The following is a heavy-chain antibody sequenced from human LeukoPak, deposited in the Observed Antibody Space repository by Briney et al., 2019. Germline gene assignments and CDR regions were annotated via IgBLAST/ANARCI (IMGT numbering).Heavy chain of an antibody. D-gene: IGHD2-2*01. CDR2: FYDSGST. J-gene: IGHJ4*02. V-gene: IGHV4-39*01. CDR1: GGSISSSSYY. CDR3: ARHREDIVVVPFDY. Sequence: SETLSLTCTVSGGSISSSSYYWDWIRQPPGKGLEWIGNFYDSGSTYYNPSLESRVTISVDTSKNQFSLNLRSVTAADTAVYYCARHREDIVVVPFDYWGQGTLVTVPS.